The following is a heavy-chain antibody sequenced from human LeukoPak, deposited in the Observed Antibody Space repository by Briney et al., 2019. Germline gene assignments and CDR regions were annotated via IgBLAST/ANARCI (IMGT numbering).Heavy chain of an antibody. V-gene: IGHV1-2*02. Sequence: GASVKVSCKTSGYTFTANYMQWVRQAPGQGLEWMGWINPNSGGTRYAQKFQGRVTMTRDTSISTAYMELSRLRSDDTAVYYCARYRCKTTSGCEDTDAFYMWGQGTMVTVSS. D-gene: IGHD2/OR15-2a*01. CDR2: INPNSGGT. J-gene: IGHJ3*02. CDR3: ARYRCKTTSGCEDTDAFYM. CDR1: GYTFTANY.